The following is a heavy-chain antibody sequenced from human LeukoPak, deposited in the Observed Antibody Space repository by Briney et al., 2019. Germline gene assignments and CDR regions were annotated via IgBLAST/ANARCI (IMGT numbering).Heavy chain of an antibody. CDR1: GLSLSTHGVG. D-gene: IGHD6-19*01. V-gene: IGHV2-5*02. Sequence: SGPTLVKPTQTLTLTCTFSGLSLSTHGVGVGWIRQPPGKALEWLALIYWDDDKRYSPSLKTRLTITKDTSKNQVVLTMTNMDPVDTATYYCGYRTSFSVAGTTFDYWGQGTLVTVSS. CDR2: IYWDDDK. J-gene: IGHJ4*02. CDR3: GYRTSFSVAGTTFDY.